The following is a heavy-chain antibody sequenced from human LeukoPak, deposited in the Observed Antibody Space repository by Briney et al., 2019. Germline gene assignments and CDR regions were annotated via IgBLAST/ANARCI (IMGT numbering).Heavy chain of an antibody. D-gene: IGHD3-10*01. CDR2: ISADNGDT. V-gene: IGHV1-18*01. CDR1: GYTLTSYG. J-gene: IGHJ6*02. CDR3: ARDQGGSVKQLYYYYGMDV. Sequence: ASVKVSCKASGYTLTSYGIIWVRQAPGQGLEWMGWISADNGDTNYAQKLQGRATMTTDTSTSTAYMELRSLTSDDTAVYYCARDQGGSVKQLYYYYGMDVWGQGTTVTVSS.